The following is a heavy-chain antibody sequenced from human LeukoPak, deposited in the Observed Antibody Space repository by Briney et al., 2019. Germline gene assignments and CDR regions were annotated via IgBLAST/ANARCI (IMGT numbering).Heavy chain of an antibody. J-gene: IGHJ4*02. CDR3: ARVSPSGTSIDFDY. D-gene: IGHD6-13*01. V-gene: IGHV1-2*02. CDR2: INPNSGGT. Sequence: ASVKVSCKASGYTFTGYYMHWVRQAPGQGLEWMGWINPNSGGTNYAQKFQGRVTMTRDTSISTAYLELSSLRSEDTAVYYCARVSPSGTSIDFDYWGQGTLVTVSS. CDR1: GYTFTGYY.